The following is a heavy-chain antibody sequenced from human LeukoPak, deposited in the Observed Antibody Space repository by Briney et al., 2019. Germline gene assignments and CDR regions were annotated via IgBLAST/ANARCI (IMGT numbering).Heavy chain of an antibody. J-gene: IGHJ4*02. CDR1: GYSISSGYY. D-gene: IGHD5-12*01. Sequence: KPSETLSLTCTVSGYSISSGYYWGWIRQPPGKGLEWIGSIYHSGSTYYNPSLKSRVTISVDTSKNQFSLKLSSVTAADTAVCYCARDGSGGAITWWGQGTLVTVSS. CDR3: ARDGSGGAITW. V-gene: IGHV4-38-2*02. CDR2: IYHSGST.